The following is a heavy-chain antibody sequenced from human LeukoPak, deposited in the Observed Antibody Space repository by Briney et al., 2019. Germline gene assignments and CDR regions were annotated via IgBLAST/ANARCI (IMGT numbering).Heavy chain of an antibody. D-gene: IGHD6-19*01. CDR2: IIPIFGTA. J-gene: IGHJ4*02. CDR3: AREGVAGTSGAYYFDY. V-gene: IGHV1-69*06. Sequence: SVKVSCKASGGTFSSYAISWVRQAPGQGLEWMGGIIPIFGTANYAQKFQGRVTITADKSTSTAYMELSSLRSEDTAVYYCAREGVAGTSGAYYFDYWGQGTLVTVSS. CDR1: GGTFSSYA.